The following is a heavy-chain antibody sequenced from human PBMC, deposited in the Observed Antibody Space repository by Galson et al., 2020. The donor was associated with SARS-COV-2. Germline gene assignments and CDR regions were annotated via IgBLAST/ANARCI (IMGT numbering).Heavy chain of an antibody. J-gene: IGHJ4*02. Sequence: GGSLRLSCAASGFMFSSYGMPWVRQAPGKGLEWVALIWYDGSDQYYADSVKGRFTISRDNSKNTLYLQMNSLRAEDTAVYYCARGENFYDSSGPPITGWGQGTLVTVSS. CDR1: GFMFSSYG. CDR2: IWYDGSDQ. V-gene: IGHV3-33*01. CDR3: ARGENFYDSSGPPITG. D-gene: IGHD3-22*01.